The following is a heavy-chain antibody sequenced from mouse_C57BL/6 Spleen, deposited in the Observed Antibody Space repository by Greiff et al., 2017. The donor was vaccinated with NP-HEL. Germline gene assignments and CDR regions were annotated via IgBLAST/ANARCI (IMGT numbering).Heavy chain of an antibody. CDR2: IYPGSGST. CDR1: GYTFTSYW. CDR3: ARRHYGSSYAYFDV. Sequence: VQLQQPGAELVKPGASVKMSCKASGYTFTSYWITWVKQRPGQGLEWIGDIYPGSGSTNYNEKFKSKATLTVDTSSSTAYMQLSSLTSEDSAVYYCARRHYGSSYAYFDVWGTGTTVTVSS. D-gene: IGHD1-1*01. V-gene: IGHV1-55*01. J-gene: IGHJ1*03.